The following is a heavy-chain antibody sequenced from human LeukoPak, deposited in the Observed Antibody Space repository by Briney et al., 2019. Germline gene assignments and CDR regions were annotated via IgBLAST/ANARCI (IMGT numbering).Heavy chain of an antibody. V-gene: IGHV3-21*01. D-gene: IGHD2-2*01. CDR2: ISSRGSYI. CDR1: GFTFSNYN. J-gene: IGHJ6*02. Sequence: GGSLRLSCAASGFTFSNYNINWVRQAPGKGLEWVSCISSRGSYIYYADSVKGRFTISRDNADNSLYLQMNSLRAEDTAVYYCTTDVPAALGHGMDVWGQGTTVTVSS. CDR3: TTDVPAALGHGMDV.